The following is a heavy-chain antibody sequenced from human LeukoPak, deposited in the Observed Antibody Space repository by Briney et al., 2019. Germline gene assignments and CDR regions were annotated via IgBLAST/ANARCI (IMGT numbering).Heavy chain of an antibody. Sequence: ASVKVSCKASGYTFTGYYMHWVRQAPGQGLEWMGWINPNSGGTNYAQKFQGRVTMTRDTSISTAYMELSRLRSDDTAVYYCARASVGYCSGGSCYPGVYWGQGTLATVSS. V-gene: IGHV1-2*02. D-gene: IGHD2-15*01. CDR3: ARASVGYCSGGSCYPGVY. CDR1: GYTFTGYY. J-gene: IGHJ4*02. CDR2: INPNSGGT.